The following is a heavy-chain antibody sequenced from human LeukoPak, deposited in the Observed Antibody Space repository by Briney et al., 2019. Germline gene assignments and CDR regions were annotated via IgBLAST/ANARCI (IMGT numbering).Heavy chain of an antibody. CDR1: GESFSGYY. V-gene: IGHV4-34*01. CDR3: ARHWLEVGVGYDSSGYFPSFDY. CDR2: INHSGST. Sequence: SETLSLTCAVYGESFSGYYWNWIRQPPGKGLEWIGEINHSGSTSYNPSLKSRVTISVDTSKNQFSLKLSSVTAADTAVYYCARHWLEVGVGYDSSGYFPSFDYWGQGTLVTVSS. J-gene: IGHJ4*02. D-gene: IGHD3-22*01.